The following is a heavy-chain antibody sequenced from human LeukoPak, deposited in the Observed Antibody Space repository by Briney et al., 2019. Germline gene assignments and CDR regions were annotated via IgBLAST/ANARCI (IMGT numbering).Heavy chain of an antibody. D-gene: IGHD5-24*01. CDR1: GFTFSDYY. CDR3: ARRRDGYNFRDAFDI. J-gene: IGHJ3*02. Sequence: GGSLRLSCAASGFTFSDYYMSWIRQAPGKGLEWVSYISSSGRTIYYADSVKGRFTISRDNAKNSLYLQMNSLRAEDTAVYYCARRRDGYNFRDAFDIWGQGTMVTVSS. CDR2: ISSSGRTI. V-gene: IGHV3-11*01.